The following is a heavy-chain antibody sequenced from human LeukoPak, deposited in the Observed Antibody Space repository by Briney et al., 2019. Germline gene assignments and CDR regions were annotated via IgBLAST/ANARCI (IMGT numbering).Heavy chain of an antibody. CDR3: ARDGKRVTTQFYYYGIDL. D-gene: IGHD3-3*01. J-gene: IGHJ6*02. CDR2: ISGSGGGT. CDR1: GFTFSSYS. V-gene: IGHV3-23*01. Sequence: GGSLRLSCAASGFTFSSYSMNWVRQAPGKGLEWVSAISGSGGGTYYADSVKGRFTISRDNAKKSVYLQMNSLRAEDAALYHCARDGKRVTTQFYYYGIDLWGQGTTVTVSS.